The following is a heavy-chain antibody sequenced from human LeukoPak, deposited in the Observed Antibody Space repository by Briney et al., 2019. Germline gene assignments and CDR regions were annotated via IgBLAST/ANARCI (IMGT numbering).Heavy chain of an antibody. CDR3: ARIAVAGTSREDWFDP. J-gene: IGHJ5*02. V-gene: IGHV1-2*02. D-gene: IGHD6-19*01. CDR2: IHPNRGGT. Sequence: ASVKVSCKASGYSFTGHYIHRVRQAPGQGLEWMGWIHPNRGGTNNAQKFQGRVTLTSDSSISTAYMELSSLTSDDTAVYYCARIAVAGTSREDWFDPWGQGTLVTVSS. CDR1: GYSFTGHY.